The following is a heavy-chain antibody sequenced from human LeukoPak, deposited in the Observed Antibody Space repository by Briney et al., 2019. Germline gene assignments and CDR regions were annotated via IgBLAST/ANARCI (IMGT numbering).Heavy chain of an antibody. Sequence: GGFLRLSCAASGFTVSSSYMSWVRQAPGKGLEWTSFISGGGNTFYADSVKGRFTISRDNSKNTLYLQMNSLRAEDTAVYFCARGNWNDRDFDYWGQGTLVTVSS. D-gene: IGHD1-20*01. CDR3: ARGNWNDRDFDY. CDR1: GFTVSSSY. CDR2: ISGGGNT. J-gene: IGHJ4*02. V-gene: IGHV3-53*01.